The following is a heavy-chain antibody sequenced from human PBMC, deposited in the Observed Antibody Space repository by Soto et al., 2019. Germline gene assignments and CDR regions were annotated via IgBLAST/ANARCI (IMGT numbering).Heavy chain of an antibody. CDR3: TRRAPAAIPYYFDY. Sequence: SETLSLTCAAYGGSFSGYYWSWIRQPPGKGLEWIGEINHSGSTNYNPSLKSRVTISVDTSKNQFSLKLSSVTAADTAVYYCTRRAPAAIPYYFDYWGQGTLVTVSS. D-gene: IGHD2-2*02. CDR2: INHSGST. V-gene: IGHV4-34*01. CDR1: GGSFSGYY. J-gene: IGHJ4*02.